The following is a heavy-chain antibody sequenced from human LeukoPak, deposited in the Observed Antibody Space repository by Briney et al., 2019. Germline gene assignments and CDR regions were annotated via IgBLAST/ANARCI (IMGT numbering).Heavy chain of an antibody. CDR3: TTFITSPDAFDI. CDR1: GYTLTELS. Sequence: ASVKVSCTVSGYTLTELSMHWVRQTPGKGLEWMGGFDPEDGETLYAQKFQGRVTMTEDTSTDTTYMELSSLRSEDTAVYYCTTFITSPDAFDIWGQGTMVTVSS. J-gene: IGHJ3*02. CDR2: FDPEDGET. V-gene: IGHV1-24*01.